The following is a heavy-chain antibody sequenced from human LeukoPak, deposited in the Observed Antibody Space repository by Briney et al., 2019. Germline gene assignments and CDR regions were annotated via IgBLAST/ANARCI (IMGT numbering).Heavy chain of an antibody. V-gene: IGHV4-59*01. D-gene: IGHD4-11*01. J-gene: IGHJ6*02. CDR2: IYYSGST. Sequence: PSETLSLTCTVSGGSISSYYWSWIRQPPGKGLEWIGHIYYSGSTNYNPSLKSRVTISVDTSKIQFSLNLSSVTAADTAVYYCARTTATRPFGMDVWGQGTTVTVSS. CDR3: ARTTATRPFGMDV. CDR1: GGSISSYY.